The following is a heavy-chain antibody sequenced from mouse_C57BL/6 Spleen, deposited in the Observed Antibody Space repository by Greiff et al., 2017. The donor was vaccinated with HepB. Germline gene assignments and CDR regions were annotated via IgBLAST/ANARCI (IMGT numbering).Heavy chain of an antibody. V-gene: IGHV1-59*01. D-gene: IGHD1-1*01. CDR1: GYTFTSYW. CDR2: IDPSDSYT. J-gene: IGHJ1*03. CDR3: ARQDYYGSSYVRYFDV. Sequence: QVQLQQPGAELVRPGTSVKLSCKASGYTFTSYWMHWVKQRPGQGLEWIGVIDPSDSYTNYNQKFKGKATLTVDTTSSTAYMQLTSLTSEDSAVYYCARQDYYGSSYVRYFDVWGTGTTVTVSS.